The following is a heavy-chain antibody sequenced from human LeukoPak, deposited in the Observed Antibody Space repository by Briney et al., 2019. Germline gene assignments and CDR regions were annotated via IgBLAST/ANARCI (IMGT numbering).Heavy chain of an antibody. CDR3: ARVTSSWADYSYYGLDV. CDR2: INPNSGGT. D-gene: IGHD6-13*01. Sequence: ASVKVSCKASGYTFTGYYIHWVRQAPGRGLEWMGWINPNSGGTKYAQRFQGRVTMTRDTSISTAYMELTRLTSDDTAVYYCARVTSSWADYSYYGLDVWGQGTTVTVSS. J-gene: IGHJ6*02. V-gene: IGHV1-2*02. CDR1: GYTFTGYY.